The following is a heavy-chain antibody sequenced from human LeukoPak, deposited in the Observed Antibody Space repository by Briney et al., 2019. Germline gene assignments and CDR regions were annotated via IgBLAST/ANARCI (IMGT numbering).Heavy chain of an antibody. CDR2: IYYSGST. CDR3: GRAKALLYYYYGMDV. D-gene: IGHD2-15*01. CDR1: GGSISSGDYY. J-gene: IGHJ6*04. V-gene: IGHV4-30-4*01. Sequence: PSQTLPLTCTVSGGSISSGDYYWSWIRQPPGKGLEWIGYIYYSGSTYYNPSLKSRVTISVDTSKNQFSLKLSSVTAADTAVYYCGRAKALLYYYYGMDVWGKGTTVTVSS.